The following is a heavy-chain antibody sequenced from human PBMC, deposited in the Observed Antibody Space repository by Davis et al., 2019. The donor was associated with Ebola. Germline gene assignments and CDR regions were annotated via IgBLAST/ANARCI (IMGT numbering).Heavy chain of an antibody. Sequence: ESLKISCAASGFTFSSYWMSWVRQAPGKGLEWVANIKQDGSEKYYVDSVKGRFTISRDNAKNSLYLQMNSLRAEDTAVYYCARVRWLQGIYFDYWGQGTLVTVSS. CDR2: IKQDGSEK. CDR3: ARVRWLQGIYFDY. V-gene: IGHV3-7*01. D-gene: IGHD5-24*01. CDR1: GFTFSSYW. J-gene: IGHJ4*02.